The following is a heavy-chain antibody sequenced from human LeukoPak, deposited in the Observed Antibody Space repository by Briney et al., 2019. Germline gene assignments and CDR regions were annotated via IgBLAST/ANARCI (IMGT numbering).Heavy chain of an antibody. CDR3: ARSRVITDAFDI. CDR1: GYTFTGYY. CDR2: IIPTLGIA. D-gene: IGHD3-22*01. J-gene: IGHJ3*02. Sequence: GASVKVSCKASGYTFTGYYMHWVRQAPGQGLEWMGRIIPTLGIANYAQKFQGRVTITADKSTSTAYMELSSLRSEDTAVYYCARSRVITDAFDIWGQGTMVTVSS. V-gene: IGHV1-69*02.